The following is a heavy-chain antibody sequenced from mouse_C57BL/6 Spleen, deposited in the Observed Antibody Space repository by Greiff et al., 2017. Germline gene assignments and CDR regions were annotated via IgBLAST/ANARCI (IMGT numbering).Heavy chain of an antibody. CDR1: GYTFTSYG. D-gene: IGHD3-2*02. J-gene: IGHJ4*01. Sequence: VQLQHSGAELARPGASVKLSCKASGYTFTSYGISWVKQRTGQGLEWSGEIYPRSGNTYYNEKFKGKATLTADKSSRTAYIELRSLTSEDSAVYFSALDSSGAMYYWVQGTSVTVSS. V-gene: IGHV1-81*01. CDR3: ALDSSGAMYY. CDR2: IYPRSGNT.